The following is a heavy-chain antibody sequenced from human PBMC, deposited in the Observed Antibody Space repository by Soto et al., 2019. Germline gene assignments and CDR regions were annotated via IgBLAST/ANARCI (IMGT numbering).Heavy chain of an antibody. D-gene: IGHD6-13*01. CDR3: ARTYSSSWSPFDY. V-gene: IGHV4-34*01. CDR2: INQSGGT. CDR1: GGSFSGYY. J-gene: IGHJ4*02. Sequence: QVQLQQWGAGLLKPSETLSLTCAVYGGSFSGYYWSWIRQPPGKGLEWIGEINQSGGTNYNPSLKSRVTISVDTSKNQFPLKLSSVTAAATAVYYCARTYSSSWSPFDYWGQGTLVTVSS.